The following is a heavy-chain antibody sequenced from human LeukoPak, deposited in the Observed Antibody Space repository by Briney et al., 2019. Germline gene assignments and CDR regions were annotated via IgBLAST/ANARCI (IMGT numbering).Heavy chain of an antibody. J-gene: IGHJ4*02. D-gene: IGHD3-3*01. CDR1: SGSISDRDYY. Sequence: SETLSLTCHVSSGSISDRDYYWGWIRQPPGKGLEWIGNIYYSGSTNYNPSLKSRVTISVDTSKNQFSLKLSSVTAADTAVYYCARVTYYDLSSGVVDYWGQGTLVTVSS. V-gene: IGHV4-61*08. CDR3: ARVTYYDLSSGVVDY. CDR2: IYYSGST.